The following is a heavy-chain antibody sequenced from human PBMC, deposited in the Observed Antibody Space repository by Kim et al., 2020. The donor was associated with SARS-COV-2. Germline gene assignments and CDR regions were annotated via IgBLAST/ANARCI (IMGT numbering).Heavy chain of an antibody. J-gene: IGHJ6*02. D-gene: IGHD6-19*01. Sequence: SVKVSCKASGGTFSNYAISWVRQAPGQGLEWMGGIIPIFGTANYAQKFQGRVTITADESTSTAYMELSSLSPEDTAVYYCSRTGYSSGYYYYYGMDVWGQGTTVTVSS. CDR2: IIPIFGTA. CDR1: GGTFSNYA. CDR3: SRTGYSSGYYYYYGMDV. V-gene: IGHV1-69*13.